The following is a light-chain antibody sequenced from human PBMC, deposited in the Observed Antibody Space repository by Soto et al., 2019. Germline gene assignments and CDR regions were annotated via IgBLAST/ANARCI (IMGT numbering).Light chain of an antibody. V-gene: IGLV2-23*02. Sequence: QSALTQPASVSGSPGQSITISCTGTSSNVGNYNFVSWYQQHPGKVPKLMIHDVSKRPSGISNRFSGSKSGNTASLTISGLQAEDEADYYCCSYAGSNNVVFGGGTKLTV. J-gene: IGLJ2*01. CDR2: DVS. CDR3: CSYAGSNNVV. CDR1: SSNVGNYNF.